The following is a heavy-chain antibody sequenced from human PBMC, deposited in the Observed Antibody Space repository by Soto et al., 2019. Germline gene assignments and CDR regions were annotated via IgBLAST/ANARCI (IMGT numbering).Heavy chain of an antibody. V-gene: IGHV3-23*01. D-gene: IGHD3-3*02. CDR1: RFTFSSYA. Sequence: EVQLLESGGGLVQPGGSLVLSCAASRFTFSSYAMIWVRQAPGKGLEWVSSISGGGNNAYYADSVKGRFTISRDNSQNTRYRQMSSRRADDTAVYYCERSLFLASTAADTFDWWRQGALVNLSS. CDR2: ISGGGNNA. CDR3: ERSLFLASTAADTFDW. J-gene: IGHJ4*02.